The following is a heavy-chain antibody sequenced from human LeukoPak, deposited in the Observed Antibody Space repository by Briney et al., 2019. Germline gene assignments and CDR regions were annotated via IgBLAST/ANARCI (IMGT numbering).Heavy chain of an antibody. J-gene: IGHJ4*02. CDR3: ARGPNYGDYSFGY. CDR2: IYYSGST. D-gene: IGHD4-17*01. CDR1: GGSISSGGYY. V-gene: IGHV4-31*03. Sequence: SETLSLTCTVSGGSISSGGYYWSWIRQHPGKGLEWIGYIYYSGSTYYNPSIKSRITISVDTSKNQFSLKLSSVTAADTAVYYCARGPNYGDYSFGYWGQGTLVTVSS.